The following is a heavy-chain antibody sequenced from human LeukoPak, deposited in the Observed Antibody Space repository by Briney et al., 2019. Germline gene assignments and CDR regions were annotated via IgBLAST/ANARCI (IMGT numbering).Heavy chain of an antibody. CDR1: GFTVSSNY. CDR2: IYSGGST. D-gene: IGHD4-17*01. J-gene: IGHJ4*02. V-gene: IGHV3-53*01. Sequence: PGGSLRLSCAASGFTVSSNYMSWVRQAPGKGLERVSVIYSGGSTYYADSVKGRFTISRDNSKNTLYLQMNSLRAEDTAVYYCARAPFYGDFFFDYWGQGTLVTVSS. CDR3: ARAPFYGDFFFDY.